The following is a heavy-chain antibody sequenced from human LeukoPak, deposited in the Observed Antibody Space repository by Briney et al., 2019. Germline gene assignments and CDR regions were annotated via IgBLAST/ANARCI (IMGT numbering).Heavy chain of an antibody. CDR2: IDNDGHGI. D-gene: IGHD3-3*01. Sequence: GCLRLSCVTSGFTFSGYWMHWVRQGPEKGLELVSRIDNDGHGIIYADSVKGRFTTSRDNVKNTLYLQMNSLRVEDTAVYYCAAGGGWDPSFGVVTHIDAWGKGTTVVVS. V-gene: IGHV3-74*01. CDR3: AAGGGWDPSFGVVTHIDA. CDR1: GFTFSGYW. J-gene: IGHJ6*03.